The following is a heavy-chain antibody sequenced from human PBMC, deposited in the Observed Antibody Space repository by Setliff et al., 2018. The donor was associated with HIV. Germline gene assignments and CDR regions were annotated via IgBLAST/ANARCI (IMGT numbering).Heavy chain of an antibody. D-gene: IGHD3-10*01. CDR3: ARDRNYFSAFDI. V-gene: IGHV1-18*01. CDR1: GDTFTKYG. J-gene: IGHJ3*02. Sequence: ASVKVSCKASGDTFTKYGISWVRQAPGQGLEWMGWISTYNGNTKYSQKFQGRVTITRDTSASTAYMELSSLRSEDTAVYYCARDRNYFSAFDIWGQGTMVTVSS. CDR2: ISTYNGNT.